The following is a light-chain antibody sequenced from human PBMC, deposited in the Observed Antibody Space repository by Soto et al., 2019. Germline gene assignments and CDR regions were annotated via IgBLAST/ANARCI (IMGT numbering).Light chain of an antibody. CDR2: SDN. CDR1: SSKIGTYS. J-gene: IGLJ1*01. V-gene: IGLV1-44*01. CDR3: AAWDDSLNGCV. Sequence: QSVLTQPPSASGTPGQRVTISCSGSSSKIGTYSVSWYQQFPGTAPRLLIYSDNQRPSGVPDRFSASKSGASASLAIRGLQSEDEADVYCAAWDDSLNGCVFGTGTKVTVL.